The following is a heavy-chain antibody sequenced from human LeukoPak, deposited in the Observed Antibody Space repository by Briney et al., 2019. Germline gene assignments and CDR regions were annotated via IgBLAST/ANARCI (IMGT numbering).Heavy chain of an antibody. D-gene: IGHD3-10*01. J-gene: IGHJ4*02. V-gene: IGHV4-39*01. Sequence: SETLSLTCTVSGGSISSSSYYWGWIRQPPGKGLEWIGSIYYSGSTYYNPSLKSRVTISVDTSKNQFSLKLSSVTAADTAVYYGARGNYYGSGSYYYYWGQGTLVTVSS. CDR2: IYYSGST. CDR3: ARGNYYGSGSYYYY. CDR1: GGSISSSSYY.